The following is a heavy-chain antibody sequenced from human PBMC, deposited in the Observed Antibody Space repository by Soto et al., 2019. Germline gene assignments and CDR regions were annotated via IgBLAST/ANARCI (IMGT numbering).Heavy chain of an antibody. CDR1: GFTFSSYG. Sequence: QVQLVESGGGVVQPGRSLRLSCAASGFTFSSYGMHWVRQAPSKGLEWVAVISYDGRNKYYAESVKGRFTISRDNSKNTLYLQMNSLRAEDTAVYYCAKETYSGPLDYWGQGTLVTVSS. CDR2: ISYDGRNK. D-gene: IGHD2-15*01. J-gene: IGHJ4*02. V-gene: IGHV3-30*18. CDR3: AKETYSGPLDY.